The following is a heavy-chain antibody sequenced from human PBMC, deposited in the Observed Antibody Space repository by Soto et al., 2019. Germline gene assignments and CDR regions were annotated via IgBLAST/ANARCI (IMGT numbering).Heavy chain of an antibody. D-gene: IGHD2-2*01. CDR3: ARVVVVVPAAIFYMDV. V-gene: IGHV4-34*01. J-gene: IGHJ6*03. CDR2: INHSGST. CDR1: GGSFSGYY. Sequence: SETLSLTCAVYGGSFSGYYWSWIRQPPGKGLEWIGEINHSGSTNYNPSLKSRVTISVDTSKNQFSLKLSSVTAADTAVYYCARVVVVVPAAIFYMDVWGKGTTVTVSS.